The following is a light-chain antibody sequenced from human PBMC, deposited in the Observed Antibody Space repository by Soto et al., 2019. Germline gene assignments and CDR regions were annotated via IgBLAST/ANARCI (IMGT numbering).Light chain of an antibody. CDR3: QQYGSSPLT. Sequence: EIVLTQSPGTLSLSPGERATLSCRASQSVSSSYLAWYQQKPGQAPRLLIYGASSRATGIPDRFSGRGSGTDFTLTISRLEPEDFAVYYCQQYGSSPLTFGQGTRLESK. CDR1: QSVSSSY. CDR2: GAS. V-gene: IGKV3-20*01. J-gene: IGKJ5*01.